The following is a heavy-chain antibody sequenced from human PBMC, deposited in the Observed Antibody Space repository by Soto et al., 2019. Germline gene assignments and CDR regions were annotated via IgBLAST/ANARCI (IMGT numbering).Heavy chain of an antibody. CDR2: IIPIFGTA. J-gene: IGHJ6*02. CDR3: ARAGHYDSSGLIMDV. V-gene: IGHV1-69*13. Sequence: ASVKVSCKASGGTFSSYAISWVRQAPGQGLEWMGGIIPIFGTANCAQKFQGRVTITADESTSTAYMELSSLRSEDTAVYYCARAGHYDSSGLIMDVWGQGTTVTVSS. CDR1: GGTFSSYA. D-gene: IGHD3-22*01.